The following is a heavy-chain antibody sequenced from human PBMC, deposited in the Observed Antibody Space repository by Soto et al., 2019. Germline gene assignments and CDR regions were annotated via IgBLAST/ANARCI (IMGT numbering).Heavy chain of an antibody. D-gene: IGHD6-6*01. CDR3: ATVPSTSRSFDP. CDR1: GFTFSIYA. CDR2: TGLKGRTT. V-gene: IGHV3-23*01. J-gene: IGHJ5*02. Sequence: GGSRRLSGAASGFTFSIYAMTWGRQAPGKGREWGSTTGLKGRTTYYADSVKGRFTVSRDNSNNTLDLQMSSLSAEDTAVYYCATVPSTSRSFDPWGQGTLVTVSS.